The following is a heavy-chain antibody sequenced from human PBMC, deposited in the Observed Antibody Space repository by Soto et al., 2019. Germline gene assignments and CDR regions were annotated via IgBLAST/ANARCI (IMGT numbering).Heavy chain of an antibody. CDR2: IRDKANSYAT. CDR1: GFTFRGSA. Sequence: GGSLRLSCVASGFTFRGSAIHWVRQASGKGLEWVGRIRDKANSYATAYAASVNGRFTISRDDSKNTLYLQMNSLRAEDTAVYYCARGGGSPLSGAFDIWGQGTMVTVSS. J-gene: IGHJ3*02. CDR3: ARGGGSPLSGAFDI. V-gene: IGHV3-73*01. D-gene: IGHD3-16*01.